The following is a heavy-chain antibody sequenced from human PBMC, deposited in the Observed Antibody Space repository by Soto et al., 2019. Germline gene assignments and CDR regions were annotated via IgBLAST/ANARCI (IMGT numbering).Heavy chain of an antibody. J-gene: IGHJ5*02. CDR2: IYYSGST. D-gene: IGHD3-22*01. CDR1: GGSISSGGYY. V-gene: IGHV4-31*03. CDR3: ASQYYDSSKWFDP. Sequence: PSETLSPTCTVSGGSISSGGYYWSWIRQHPGKGLEWIGYIYYSGSTYYNPSLMSRVTISVDTSKNQYSLKLSSVTAADTAVYYCASQYYDSSKWFDPWGQGTLVTVSS.